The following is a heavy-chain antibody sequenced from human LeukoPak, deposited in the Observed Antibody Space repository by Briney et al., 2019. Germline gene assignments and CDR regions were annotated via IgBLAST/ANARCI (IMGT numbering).Heavy chain of an antibody. CDR1: GFTFSSSA. CDR2: LSSDGSTK. V-gene: IGHV3-30-3*01. J-gene: IGHJ6*03. CDR3: ARPRVDCSSTSCSYYYYYYMDV. Sequence: GGSLRLSCAASGFTFSSSAMHWVRQAPGKGLEWVAFLSSDGSTKYHADSVKGRFTISRDNSKNTLYLQMNSLRAEDTAVYYCARPRVDCSSTSCSYYYYYYMDVWGKGTTVTVSS. D-gene: IGHD2-2*01.